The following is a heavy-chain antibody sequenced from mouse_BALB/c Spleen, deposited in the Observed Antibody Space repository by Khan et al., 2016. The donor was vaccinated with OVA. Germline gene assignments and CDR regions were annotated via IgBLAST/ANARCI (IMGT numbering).Heavy chain of an antibody. V-gene: IGHV3-1*02. Sequence: EVQLQESGPDLVKPSQSLSLTCTVTGYSITSGYSWHWLRQLPGNKLEWMGYIHYSGSTSYNPSLKSRISITRDTSKNQFFLQLNSVTTEDTATYFCAGWCPTYWGQGTLVTVSA. J-gene: IGHJ3*01. D-gene: IGHD1-1*02. CDR2: IHYSGST. CDR3: AGWCPTY. CDR1: GYSITSGYS.